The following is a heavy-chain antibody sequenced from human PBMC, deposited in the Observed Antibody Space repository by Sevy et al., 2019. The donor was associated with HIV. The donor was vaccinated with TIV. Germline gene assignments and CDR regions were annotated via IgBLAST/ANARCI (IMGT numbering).Heavy chain of an antibody. Sequence: SETLSLTCAVYSGSFSGYYWSWIRQPPGKGLEWIGEINHSGRANYNPSLKSRVTISVDTSKNPFSLKLSSVTAPDTAVYYCARHCSSISCSHAFDIWGLGTMVTVSS. D-gene: IGHD2-2*01. CDR3: ARHCSSISCSHAFDI. J-gene: IGHJ3*02. CDR1: SGSFSGYY. CDR2: INHSGRA. V-gene: IGHV4-34*01.